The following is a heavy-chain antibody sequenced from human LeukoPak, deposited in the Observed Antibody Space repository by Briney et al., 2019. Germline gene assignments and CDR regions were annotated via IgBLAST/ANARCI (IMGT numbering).Heavy chain of an antibody. V-gene: IGHV3-7*01. Sequence: PGGSLRLSCAASGFTFRSYLMSWVRQAPGKGLEWVANIKEDGSDKYYVDSVKGRFTISRDNAKNSLYLQMNSLRAEDTAVYYCARDTTYRYFNYWGQGTLVTVSS. J-gene: IGHJ4*02. D-gene: IGHD1-26*01. CDR1: GFTFRSYL. CDR3: ARDTTYRYFNY. CDR2: IKEDGSDK.